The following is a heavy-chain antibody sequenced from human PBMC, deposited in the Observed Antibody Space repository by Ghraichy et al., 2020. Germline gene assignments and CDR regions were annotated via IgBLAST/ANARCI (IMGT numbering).Heavy chain of an antibody. CDR2: IDPSDSYT. CDR3: ARRVNAVAGSPYYYYMDV. V-gene: IGHV5-10-1*01. CDR1: GYSFTSYW. J-gene: IGHJ6*03. Sequence: GGSLRLSCKGSGYSFTSYWISWVRQMPGKGLEWMGRIDPSDSYTNYSPSFQGHVTISADKSISTAYLQWSSLKASDTAMYYCARRVNAVAGSPYYYYMDVWGKGTTVTVSS. D-gene: IGHD6-19*01.